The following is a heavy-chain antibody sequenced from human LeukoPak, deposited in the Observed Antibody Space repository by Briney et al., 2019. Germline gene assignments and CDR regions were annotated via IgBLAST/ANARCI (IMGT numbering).Heavy chain of an antibody. CDR3: ARRMIVGVSNSFDY. CDR2: IYYSGST. CDR1: GGSISSYY. V-gene: IGHV4-39*01. Sequence: SETLSLTCTVSGGSISSYYWSWIRQPPGKGLEWIGSIYYSGSTYYNPSLKSRVTISVDTSKNQFSLKLSSVTAADTAVYYCARRMIVGVSNSFDYWGQGTLVTVSS. D-gene: IGHD1-26*01. J-gene: IGHJ4*02.